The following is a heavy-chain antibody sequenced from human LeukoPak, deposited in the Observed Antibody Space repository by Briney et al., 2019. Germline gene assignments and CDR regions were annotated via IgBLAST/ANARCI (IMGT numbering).Heavy chain of an antibody. CDR2: ISSSGSTI. V-gene: IGHV3-11*01. J-gene: IGHJ4*02. CDR3: AREISGERTYYFDY. Sequence: GGSLRLSCAASGFTFSDYCMSWIRQAPGKGLEWVAYISSSGSTIYYADSVRGRFTISRDNAKNSLYLQMNSLRDEDTAVYYCAREISGERTYYFDYWGQGTLVTVSS. CDR1: GFTFSDYC. D-gene: IGHD1-26*01.